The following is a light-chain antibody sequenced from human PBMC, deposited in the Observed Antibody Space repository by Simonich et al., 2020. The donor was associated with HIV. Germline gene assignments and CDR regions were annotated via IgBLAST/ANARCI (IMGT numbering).Light chain of an antibody. J-gene: IGLJ3*02. Sequence: QTVLTQPHSASGTPGRGVTIPCSGSSSNIGRTTVNWYQQLPGTAPKLLIYRNNQRHSGVPDRLPGSKSGTSASLAISVLQSEDEADYYCAARDDSLSVWMFGGGTKVTVL. V-gene: IGLV1-44*01. CDR3: AARDDSLSVWM. CDR2: RNN. CDR1: SSNIGRTT.